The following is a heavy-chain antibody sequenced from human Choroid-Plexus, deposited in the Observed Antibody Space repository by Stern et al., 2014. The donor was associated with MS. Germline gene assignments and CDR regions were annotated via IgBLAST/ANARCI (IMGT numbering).Heavy chain of an antibody. D-gene: IGHD3-3*01. J-gene: IGHJ6*02. Sequence: VQLVQSGAEVKKPGASVKVSCKTSGYIFTGYYIHWVRQAPGQGLEWMAWINPNTGGTKYAQKFQGWVTMSRDTSISTAYVELSSLTSDDTAVYYCARDQRGITIFGVVTDYYYLGMDVWGQGTTVTVSS. CDR3: ARDQRGITIFGVVTDYYYLGMDV. CDR2: INPNTGGT. V-gene: IGHV1-2*04. CDR1: GYIFTGYY.